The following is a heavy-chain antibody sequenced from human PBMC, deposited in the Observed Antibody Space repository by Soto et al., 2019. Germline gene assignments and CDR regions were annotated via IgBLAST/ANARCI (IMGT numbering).Heavy chain of an antibody. CDR2: ISGSGGST. D-gene: IGHD3-10*01. CDR1: GFTFSSYA. J-gene: IGHJ4*02. V-gene: IGHV3-23*01. Sequence: EVQLLESGGGLVQPGGSLRLSCAASGFTFSSYAMSWVRQAPGKGLEWVSAISGSGGSTYYADSVKGRFTISRDNSNNTLYMQMNSLRAEDKAVYYCATSGSGGYWGQGTLVTVSS. CDR3: ATSGSGGY.